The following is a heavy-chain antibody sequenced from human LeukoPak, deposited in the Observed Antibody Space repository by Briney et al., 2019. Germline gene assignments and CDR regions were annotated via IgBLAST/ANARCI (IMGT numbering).Heavy chain of an antibody. CDR1: GFTFNDAW. D-gene: IGHD3-9*01. Sequence: NPGGSLRLSCAASGFTFNDAWMSWVRQAPGKGLEWVSSISSSSYIYYADSVKGRFTISRDNAKNSLYLQMNSLRAEDTAVYYCATISPYYDILTGYLGRDYWGQGTLVTVSS. CDR2: ISSSSYI. V-gene: IGHV3-69-1*01. CDR3: ATISPYYDILTGYLGRDY. J-gene: IGHJ4*02.